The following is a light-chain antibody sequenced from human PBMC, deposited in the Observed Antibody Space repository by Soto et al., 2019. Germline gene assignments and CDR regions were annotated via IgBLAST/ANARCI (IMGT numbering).Light chain of an antibody. CDR2: EVN. J-gene: IGLJ1*01. CDR3: SSYTSSGTYV. Sequence: QSVLTQPASVSGSPGQSITISCTGASSDVGDYNYVSWYQHHPGKAPKLLIYEVNNRPSGVSDRFSGSKSGNVASLTISWLQAEDEADYYCSSYTSSGTYVFGTGTKVTV. CDR1: SSDVGDYNY. V-gene: IGLV2-14*01.